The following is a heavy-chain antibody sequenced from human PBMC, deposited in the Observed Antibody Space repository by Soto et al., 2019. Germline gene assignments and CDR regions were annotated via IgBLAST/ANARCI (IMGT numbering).Heavy chain of an antibody. CDR1: GFTVSSNY. J-gene: IGHJ6*02. V-gene: IGHV3-23*01. D-gene: IGHD3-16*02. CDR3: AKELWDYDYVWGSYRSGGMDV. CDR2: ISGSGGST. Sequence: GGSLRLSCAASGFTVSSNYMTWVRQAPGKGLEWVSAISGSGGSTYYADSVKGRFTISRDNSKNTLYLQMNSLRAEDTAVYYCAKELWDYDYVWGSYRSGGMDVWGQGTTVTVSS.